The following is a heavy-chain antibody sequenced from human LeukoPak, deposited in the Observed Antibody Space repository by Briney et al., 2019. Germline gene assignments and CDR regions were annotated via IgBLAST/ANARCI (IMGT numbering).Heavy chain of an antibody. CDR3: AREVDGYCSGGSCGDI. V-gene: IGHV3-48*03. J-gene: IGHJ3*02. Sequence: GGSLRLSCAASGFTFSSYEMNWVRQAPGKGLEWVSYISSSGSTIYYADSVKGRFTISRDNAKNSLYLQMISLRAEDTAVYYCAREVDGYCSGGSCGDIWGQGTMVTVSS. CDR2: ISSSGSTI. D-gene: IGHD2-15*01. CDR1: GFTFSSYE.